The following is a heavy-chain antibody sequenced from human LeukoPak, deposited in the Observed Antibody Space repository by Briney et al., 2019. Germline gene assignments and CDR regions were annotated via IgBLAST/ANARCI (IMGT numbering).Heavy chain of an antibody. J-gene: IGHJ3*02. CDR3: VRDSSGWPPDAFDI. CDR2: IYYSGST. Sequence: XXCTXSGGSISSYYXSWVRQPPGKGLEWIGYIYYSGSTNYNPSLKSRVTISVDTSKNQFSLKLSSVTAADTAVYYCVRDSSGWPPDAFDIWGQGTMVTVSS. CDR1: GGSISSYY. D-gene: IGHD6-19*01. V-gene: IGHV4-59*01.